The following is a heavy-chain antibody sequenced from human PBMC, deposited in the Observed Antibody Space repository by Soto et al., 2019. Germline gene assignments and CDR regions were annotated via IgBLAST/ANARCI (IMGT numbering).Heavy chain of an antibody. CDR1: GGSISSYY. D-gene: IGHD6-13*01. V-gene: IGHV4-59*01. CDR2: IYYSGST. CDR3: ARSIGGSSSSWYAFDI. J-gene: IGHJ3*02. Sequence: SETLSLTCTVSGGSISSYYWSWIRQPPGKGLEWIGYIYYSGSTNYNPSLKSRVTISVDTSKNQFSLKLSSVTAADTAVYYCARSIGGSSSSWYAFDIWGQGTMVTVSS.